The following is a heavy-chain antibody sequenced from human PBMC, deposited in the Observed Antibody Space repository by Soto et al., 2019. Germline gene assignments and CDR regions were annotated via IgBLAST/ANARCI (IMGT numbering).Heavy chain of an antibody. Sequence: GGSLRLSCAASGFTFSSYAMSWVRQAPGKGLEWVSAISGSGGSTYYADSVKGRFTISRDNSKNTLYLQMNSLRAEDTAVYYCAKGPFPRYPTTYYFDYWGQGTLVTVSS. V-gene: IGHV3-23*01. CDR3: AKGPFPRYPTTYYFDY. CDR1: GFTFSSYA. D-gene: IGHD4-17*01. J-gene: IGHJ4*02. CDR2: ISGSGGST.